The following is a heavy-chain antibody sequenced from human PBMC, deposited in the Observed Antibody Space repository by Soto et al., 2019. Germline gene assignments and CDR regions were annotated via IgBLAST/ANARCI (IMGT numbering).Heavy chain of an antibody. V-gene: IGHV1-18*04. CDR2: ISAYNGNT. D-gene: IGHD6-6*01. CDR3: ARGAARRYYYYGMDV. Sequence: GASVKVSCKASGYTFTSYGISWVRQAHGQGLEWMGWISAYNGNTNYAQKLQGRVTMTTDTSTSTAYMELRSLRSDDTAVYYCARGAARRYYYYGMDVWGQVTTVTVSS. CDR1: GYTFTSYG. J-gene: IGHJ6*02.